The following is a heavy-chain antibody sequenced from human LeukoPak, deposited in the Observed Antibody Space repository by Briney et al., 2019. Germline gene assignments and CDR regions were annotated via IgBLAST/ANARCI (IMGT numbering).Heavy chain of an antibody. D-gene: IGHD3-22*01. J-gene: IGHJ4*02. CDR1: GXTFSNYA. CDR3: ASLDYFDSSDYGDY. V-gene: IGHV3-23*01. CDR2: ISGSGGST. Sequence: GGSLRLSCAASGXTFSNYAMSWVRQAPGKGLEWVSAISGSGGSTYYADSVKGRFTISRDNSKNTLYLQMNSLRAEDTALYYCASLDYFDSSDYGDYWGQGTLVTVSS.